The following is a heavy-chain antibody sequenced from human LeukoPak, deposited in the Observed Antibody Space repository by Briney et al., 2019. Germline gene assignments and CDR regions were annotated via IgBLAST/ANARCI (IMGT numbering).Heavy chain of an antibody. CDR3: ARDYVPTTYYYDSSGSPAFDP. Sequence: ASVKVSCKASGYTFTSYAMHWVRQAPGQGLEWMGIINPSGGSTSYAQKFQGRVTMTRDTSTSTVYMELSSLRSEDTAVYYCARDYVPTTYYYDSSGSPAFDPWGQGTLVTVSS. V-gene: IGHV1-46*01. CDR1: GYTFTSYA. D-gene: IGHD3-22*01. J-gene: IGHJ5*02. CDR2: INPSGGST.